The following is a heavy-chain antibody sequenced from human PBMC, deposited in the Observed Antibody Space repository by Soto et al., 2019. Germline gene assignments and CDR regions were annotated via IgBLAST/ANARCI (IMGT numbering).Heavy chain of an antibody. CDR2: IYPADSDT. V-gene: IGHV5-51*01. CDR3: ARKGGSYALNYYYGMDV. CDR1: GYSFTSYC. Sequence: GQSLKSSCKGSGYSFTSYCIGWMRKIPGKGLEWMGVIYPADSDTRYSPSFQGQVTISADKSISTAYLQWSSLKASDTAMYYCARKGGSYALNYYYGMDVWGQGTTVTVSS. J-gene: IGHJ6*02. D-gene: IGHD1-26*01.